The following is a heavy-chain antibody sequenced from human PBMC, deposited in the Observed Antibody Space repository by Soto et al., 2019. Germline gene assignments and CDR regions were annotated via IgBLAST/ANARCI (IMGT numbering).Heavy chain of an antibody. J-gene: IGHJ4*02. CDR1: HYTFTSYG. CDR2: ISSQNGNT. CDR3: SRDRHYYPPDRVDY. D-gene: IGHD3-10*01. Sequence: ASVKVSCKASHYTFTSYGVSWVRQAPGQGLEWMGWISSQNGNTVYAQNFQGRVTLTTDTSTSTAFMELRNLQSDDTALYYCSRDRHYYPPDRVDYWGQGTLVTVSS. V-gene: IGHV1-18*01.